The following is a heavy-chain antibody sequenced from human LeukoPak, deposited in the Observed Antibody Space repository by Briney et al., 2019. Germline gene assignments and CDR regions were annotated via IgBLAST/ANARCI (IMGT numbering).Heavy chain of an antibody. V-gene: IGHV3-30*04. J-gene: IGHJ4*02. Sequence: GGSLRLSCAASGFTFSSYAMHRVRQAPGKGLEWVAVISYDGSNKYYADSVKGRFTISRDNSKNTLYLQMNSLRAEDTAVYYCARTRYDSSGYYLYWGQGTLVTVSS. CDR1: GFTFSSYA. D-gene: IGHD3-22*01. CDR3: ARTRYDSSGYYLY. CDR2: ISYDGSNK.